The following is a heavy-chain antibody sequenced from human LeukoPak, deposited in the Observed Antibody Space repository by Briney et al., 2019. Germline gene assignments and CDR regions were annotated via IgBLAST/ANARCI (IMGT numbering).Heavy chain of an antibody. CDR1: GYTFSSRG. J-gene: IGHJ4*02. CDR2: INGAGDNT. Sequence: GGSLRLSCAASGYTFSSRGLTWVRQAPGKGLEWISTINGAGDNTFYAETVKGRFTISRDNSKNTLYLQMHNLRAEDTAIYYCAKVSVCYACYLDYWGQGTLVTVS. V-gene: IGHV3-23*01. CDR3: AKVSVCYACYLDY. D-gene: IGHD3-16*01.